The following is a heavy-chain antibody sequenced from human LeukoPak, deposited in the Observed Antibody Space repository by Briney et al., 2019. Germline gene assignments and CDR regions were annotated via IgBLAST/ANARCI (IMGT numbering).Heavy chain of an antibody. V-gene: IGHV4-34*01. CDR2: INHSGST. D-gene: IGHD2-2*01. CDR3: ARKRYCSSTSCYRQRTGAFDI. J-gene: IGHJ3*02. Sequence: SETLSLTCAVYGGSFTGYYWSWIRQPQGKGLEWIGEINHSGSTNYNPSLKSRVTISVDTSKNQFSLKLSSVTAADTAVYYWARKRYCSSTSCYRQRTGAFDIWGQGTMVTVSS. CDR1: GGSFTGYY.